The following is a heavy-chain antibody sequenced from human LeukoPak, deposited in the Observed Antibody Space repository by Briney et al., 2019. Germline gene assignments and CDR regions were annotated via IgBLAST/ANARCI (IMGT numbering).Heavy chain of an antibody. CDR2: IIPIFGTA. V-gene: IGHV1-69*13. Sequence: GASVKVSCKASGGTFSSYAISWVRQAPGQGLEWMGGIIPIFGTANYAQKFQGRVTITADESTSTAYMELSSLRSEDTAVYYCARGRFGSSIYYYYYMDVWGKGTTVTVSS. CDR3: ARGRFGSSIYYYYYMDV. CDR1: GGTFSSYA. J-gene: IGHJ6*03. D-gene: IGHD6-6*01.